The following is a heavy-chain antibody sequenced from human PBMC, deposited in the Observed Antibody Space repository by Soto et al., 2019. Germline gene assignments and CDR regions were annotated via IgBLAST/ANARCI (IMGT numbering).Heavy chain of an antibody. Sequence: GGSLRLSCTASGFTFNDYTLSWVRQAPGKGLEWVGFIRSKAYGGTTEYAASVKGRFTISRDDSKSIAYLQMNSLKTEDTAVYYCTAGKLYPSLDFDYWGQGTLVTV. CDR1: GFTFNDYT. V-gene: IGHV3-49*04. J-gene: IGHJ4*02. CDR2: IRSKAYGGTT. D-gene: IGHD2-8*01. CDR3: TAGKLYPSLDFDY.